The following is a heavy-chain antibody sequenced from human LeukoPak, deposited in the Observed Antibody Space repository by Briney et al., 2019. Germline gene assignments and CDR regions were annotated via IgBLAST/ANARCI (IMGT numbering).Heavy chain of an antibody. CDR2: ISGRGGRT. V-gene: IGHV3-23*01. J-gene: IGHJ4*02. CDR1: GFPFTTYA. D-gene: IGHD3-9*01. Sequence: GGSLRLACAASGFPFTTYAMSWVRQAPGKGLEWVSAISGRGGRTYYADSVKGRFTISRDNSENTLYLQMNRLRADDTAIYYCVKSTWFDYFDYWGQGTLVTVSS. CDR3: VKSTWFDYFDY.